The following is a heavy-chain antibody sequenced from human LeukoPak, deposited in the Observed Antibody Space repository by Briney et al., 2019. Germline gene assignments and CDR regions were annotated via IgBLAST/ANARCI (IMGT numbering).Heavy chain of an antibody. CDR3: ARGSCSGGSCYSYWFDP. J-gene: IGHJ5*02. Sequence: SQTLSLTCTVSGGSISSGGYYWSWIRQHPGKGLEWIGYIYYSGSTYYNPSLKSRVTISVDTSNNQFSLKLSSVTAADTAVYYCARGSCSGGSCYSYWFDPWGQGTLVTVSS. CDR2: IYYSGST. D-gene: IGHD2-15*01. CDR1: GGSISSGGYY. V-gene: IGHV4-31*03.